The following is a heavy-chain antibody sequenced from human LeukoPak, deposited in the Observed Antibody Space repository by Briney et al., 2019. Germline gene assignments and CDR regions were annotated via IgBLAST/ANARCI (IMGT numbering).Heavy chain of an antibody. CDR3: ARGDTSMVILDV. Sequence: TSETLSLTCTVSGGSISSSSYYWGWIRQPPGKGLEWIGSIYYSGSTYYNPTLKSRVTISVDTSKNQFSLKLSSVTAADTAVYYCARGDTSMVILDVWGKGTTVTVSS. J-gene: IGHJ6*04. V-gene: IGHV4-39*07. D-gene: IGHD5-18*01. CDR2: IYYSGST. CDR1: GGSISSSSYY.